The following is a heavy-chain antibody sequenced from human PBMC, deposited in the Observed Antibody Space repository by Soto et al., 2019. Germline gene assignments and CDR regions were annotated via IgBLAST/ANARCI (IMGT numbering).Heavy chain of an antibody. J-gene: IGHJ4*02. Sequence: QVQLVESGGGVVQPGRSLGLSCAASGFTFSSYAMHWVRQAPGKGLEWVAVISYDGSNKYYADSVKGRFTISRDNSKNTLYLQMNSLRAEDTAVYYCARDQGDGYNYEYYFDYWGQGTLVTVSS. CDR1: GFTFSSYA. D-gene: IGHD5-12*01. V-gene: IGHV3-30-3*01. CDR2: ISYDGSNK. CDR3: ARDQGDGYNYEYYFDY.